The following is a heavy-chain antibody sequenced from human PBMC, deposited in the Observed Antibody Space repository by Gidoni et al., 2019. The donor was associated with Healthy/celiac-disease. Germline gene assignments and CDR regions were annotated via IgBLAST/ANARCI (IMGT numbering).Heavy chain of an antibody. CDR3: ARALVDSSSPYFDY. V-gene: IGHV3-21*01. CDR1: GLTFSSYS. CDR2: ISSSSSYI. Sequence: EVQLVESGGGLVKPGGSLRLSCAASGLTFSSYSMNWVRQAPGKGLEWVSSISSSSSYIYYADSVKGRFTISRNNTKNSLYLQMNGLRAEDAAVYYCARALVDSSSPYFDYWGQGTLVTVSS. D-gene: IGHD6-13*01. J-gene: IGHJ4*02.